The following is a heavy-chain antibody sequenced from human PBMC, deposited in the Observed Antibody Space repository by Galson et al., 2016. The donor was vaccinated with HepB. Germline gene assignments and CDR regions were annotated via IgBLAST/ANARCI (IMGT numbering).Heavy chain of an antibody. Sequence: QSGAEVKKPGESLRISCKGSGYDFPTFWLGWVRQLPGQGLEWMGIIYPEDSDTRYSPSLQGQVTISTDTSINTASLQWDSLKASDSGIYYCARPKPGDGYNWAYWGQGTLVTVSS. D-gene: IGHD5-24*01. CDR3: ARPKPGDGYNWAY. CDR2: IYPEDSDT. V-gene: IGHV5-51*01. J-gene: IGHJ4*02. CDR1: GYDFPTFW.